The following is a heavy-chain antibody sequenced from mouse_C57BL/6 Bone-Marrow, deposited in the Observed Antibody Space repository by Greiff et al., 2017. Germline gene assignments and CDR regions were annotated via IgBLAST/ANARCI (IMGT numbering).Heavy chain of an antibody. CDR2: INPSTGGT. V-gene: IGHV1-42*01. CDR1: GYSFTGYY. J-gene: IGHJ1*03. CDR3: ARGGGSYWYFDV. Sequence: VQLQQSGPELVKSGASVKISCKASGYSFTGYYMNWVKQSPEKSLEWIGEINPSTGGTTYNQKFKATATLTVDKSSSTAYMQLKSLTSEDSAVYYCARGGGSYWYFDVWGTGTTVTVSS. D-gene: IGHD1-1*01.